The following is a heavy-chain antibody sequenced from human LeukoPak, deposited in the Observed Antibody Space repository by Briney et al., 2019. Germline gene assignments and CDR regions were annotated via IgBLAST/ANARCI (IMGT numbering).Heavy chain of an antibody. V-gene: IGHV3-30*02. CDR3: ARVGCTNGVCYNDY. D-gene: IGHD2-8*01. J-gene: IGHJ4*02. CDR1: GFTFSSYG. Sequence: PGGSLRLSCAASGFTFSSYGMHWVRQAPGKGLEWVAFIRYDGSNKYYADSVKGRFTISRDNAKNSLSLQMSSLRAEDTAVYYCARVGCTNGVCYNDYWGQGTLVTVSS. CDR2: IRYDGSNK.